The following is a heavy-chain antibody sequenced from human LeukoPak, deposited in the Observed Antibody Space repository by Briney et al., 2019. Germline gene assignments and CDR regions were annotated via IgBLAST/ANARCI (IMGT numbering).Heavy chain of an antibody. CDR2: IIPIFGTA. J-gene: IGHJ4*02. CDR3: ARDRPITGTT. V-gene: IGHV1-69*05. D-gene: IGHD1-7*01. Sequence: ASVKVSCKASGGTFSSYAISWVRQAPGQGLEWMGGIIPIFGTANYAQKFQGRVTITTDESTSTAYMELSSLRSEDTAVYYCARDRPITGTTWGQGTLVTVSS. CDR1: GGTFSSYA.